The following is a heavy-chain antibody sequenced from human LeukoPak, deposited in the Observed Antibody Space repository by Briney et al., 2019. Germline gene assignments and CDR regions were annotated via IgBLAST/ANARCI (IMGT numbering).Heavy chain of an antibody. CDR3: ARINPSYYFEY. V-gene: IGHV4-34*01. Sequence: SETLSLTCAVYGGSFSGYYWSWIRQPPGEGLEWIGEINHSGSTNYNPSLKSRVTISVDTSKNQFSLKLSSVTAADTAVYYCARINPSYYFEYWGQGTLVTVSS. CDR1: GGSFSGYY. J-gene: IGHJ4*02. D-gene: IGHD1-14*01. CDR2: INHSGST.